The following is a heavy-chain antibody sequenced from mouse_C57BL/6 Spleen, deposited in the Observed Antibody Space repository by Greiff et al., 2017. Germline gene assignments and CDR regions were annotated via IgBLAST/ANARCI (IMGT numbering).Heavy chain of an antibody. Sequence: VQLQESGAELMKPGASVKLSCKATGYTFTGYWIEWVKQRPGHGLEWIGEILPGSGSTNYNEKFKGKATFPADTSSNTAYMQLSSLTTEDSAIYYCAGFITTVVATEYFDVWGTGTTVTVSS. J-gene: IGHJ1*03. V-gene: IGHV1-9*01. D-gene: IGHD1-1*01. CDR3: AGFITTVVATEYFDV. CDR2: ILPGSGST. CDR1: GYTFTGYW.